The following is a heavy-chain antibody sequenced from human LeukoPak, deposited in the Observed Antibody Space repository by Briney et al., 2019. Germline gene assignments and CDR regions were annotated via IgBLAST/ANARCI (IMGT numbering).Heavy chain of an antibody. CDR1: GGSISSYC. Sequence: SETLSLTCTVSGGSISSYCWTWIRQPAGKGLEWIGRIYPSGSTNYNPSLKSRVTMSVDTSKNQFSLKLNSVTAADTAAYYCARENSGSYRQFDYWGQGTLVTVSS. V-gene: IGHV4-4*07. CDR3: ARENSGSYRQFDY. D-gene: IGHD1-26*01. CDR2: IYPSGST. J-gene: IGHJ4*02.